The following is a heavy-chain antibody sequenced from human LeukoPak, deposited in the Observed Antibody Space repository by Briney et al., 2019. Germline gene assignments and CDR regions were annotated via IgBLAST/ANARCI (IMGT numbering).Heavy chain of an antibody. V-gene: IGHV4-59*01. J-gene: IGHJ3*02. D-gene: IGHD3-16*01. CDR3: ARDGVWGAFDI. Sequence: SETLSLTCTISGGSISSYYWSWIRQPPGKGLEWIGYIYYSGSTNYHPSLKSRVTISVDTSKNQFSLKLSSVAAADTAVYYCARDGVWGAFDIWGQGTMVTVSS. CDR2: IYYSGST. CDR1: GGSISSYY.